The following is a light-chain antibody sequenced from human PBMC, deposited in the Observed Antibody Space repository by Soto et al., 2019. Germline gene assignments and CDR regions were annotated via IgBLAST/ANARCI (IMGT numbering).Light chain of an antibody. CDR3: QQTYSSPYT. CDR1: QSISNY. V-gene: IGKV1-39*01. CDR2: AAF. J-gene: IGKJ2*01. Sequence: DIQMTQSPSSLSASVGDRVIITCRTSQSISNYLNWYQQKPGKAPKVLIYAAFSLQSGVPSRFSGSGSGTDFTLTISSLQPEDFDTYYCQQTYSSPYTFGQGTKVDI.